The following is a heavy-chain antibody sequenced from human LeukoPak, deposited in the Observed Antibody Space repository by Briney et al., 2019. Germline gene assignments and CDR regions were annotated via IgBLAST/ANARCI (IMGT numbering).Heavy chain of an antibody. J-gene: IGHJ4*02. Sequence: GGSLRLSCAASGFTFSSYWMSWVRQAPGKGLEWVSYISSSSSTIYYADSVKGRFTISRDNAKNSLYLQMNSLRDEDTAVYYCARRGAVAGTRHFDYWGQGTLVTVSS. V-gene: IGHV3-48*02. CDR2: ISSSSSTI. CDR3: ARRGAVAGTRHFDY. D-gene: IGHD6-19*01. CDR1: GFTFSSYW.